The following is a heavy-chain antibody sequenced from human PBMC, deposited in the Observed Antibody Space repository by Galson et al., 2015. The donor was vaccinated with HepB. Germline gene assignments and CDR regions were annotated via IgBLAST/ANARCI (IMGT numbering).Heavy chain of an antibody. CDR2: ISGSGGST. Sequence: SLRLSCAASGFTFSSYAMSWVRQAPGKGLEWVSAISGSGGSTYYADSVKGRFTISRDNSKNTLYLQMNSLRAEDTAVYYCARHIVLVVYAADYWGQGTLVTVSS. D-gene: IGHD2-8*02. J-gene: IGHJ4*02. CDR1: GFTFSSYA. CDR3: ARHIVLVVYAADY. V-gene: IGHV3-23*01.